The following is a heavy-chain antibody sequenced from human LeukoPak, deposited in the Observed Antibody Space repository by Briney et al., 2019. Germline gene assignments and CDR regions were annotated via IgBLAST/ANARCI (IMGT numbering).Heavy chain of an antibody. CDR3: AKGYYYDSSGYLDARNYFDY. J-gene: IGHJ4*02. D-gene: IGHD3-22*01. CDR2: ISWNSGSI. V-gene: IGHV3-9*01. Sequence: GRSLRLSCAASGFTFDDYAMHWVRQAPGKGLEWVSGISWNSGSIGYADPVKGRFTISRDNAKNSLYLQMNSLRAEDTALYYCAKGYYYDSSGYLDARNYFDYWGQGTLATVSS. CDR1: GFTFDDYA.